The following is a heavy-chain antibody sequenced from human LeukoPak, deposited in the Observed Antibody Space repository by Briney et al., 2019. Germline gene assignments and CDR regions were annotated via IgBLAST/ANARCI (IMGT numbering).Heavy chain of an antibody. D-gene: IGHD2-15*01. CDR2: INPNSGGT. CDR1: GYTFTGYY. Sequence: ASVKVSCKASGYTFTGYYMHWVRQAPGQGLEWMGWINPNSGGTNYAQKFQGWVTMTRDTSISTAYVELSRLRSDDTAVYYCARGGSSGGYLPNYFDYWGQGTLVTVSS. CDR3: ARGGSSGGYLPNYFDY. J-gene: IGHJ4*02. V-gene: IGHV1-2*04.